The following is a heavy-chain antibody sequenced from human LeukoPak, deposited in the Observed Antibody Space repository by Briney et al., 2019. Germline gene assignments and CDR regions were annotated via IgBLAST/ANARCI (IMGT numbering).Heavy chain of an antibody. V-gene: IGHV3-48*03. Sequence: PGGSLRLSCAASGFTFSSYEMNWVRQAPGKGLEWVSYISSSGSTIYYADSVKGRFTISRDNAKNSLYPQMNSLRAEDTAVYYCARDLRDGYNWWFDPWGQGTLVTVSS. CDR2: ISSSGSTI. D-gene: IGHD5-24*01. CDR3: ARDLRDGYNWWFDP. J-gene: IGHJ5*02. CDR1: GFTFSSYE.